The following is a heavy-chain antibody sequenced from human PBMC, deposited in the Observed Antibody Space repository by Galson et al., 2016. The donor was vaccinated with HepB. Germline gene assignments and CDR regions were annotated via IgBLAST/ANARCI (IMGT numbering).Heavy chain of an antibody. V-gene: IGHV3-23*01. CDR2: IGASGGGP. Sequence: SLRLSCAASGFTFSSYAMSWVRQAPGKGLGWVSAIGASGGGPFSADSVKGRFTISRTNSKNTLYLQMNSLRAEDTAVYYCAKRLWGGYCDSTSCYAPFDYWGPGTLVTVSS. J-gene: IGHJ4*02. CDR3: AKRLWGGYCDSTSCYAPFDY. D-gene: IGHD2-2*01. CDR1: GFTFSSYA.